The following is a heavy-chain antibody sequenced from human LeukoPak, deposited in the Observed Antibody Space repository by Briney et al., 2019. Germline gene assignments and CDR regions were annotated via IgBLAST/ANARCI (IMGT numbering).Heavy chain of an antibody. J-gene: IGHJ4*02. CDR3: ASYLINGRGY. CDR2: ISNTGSTI. D-gene: IGHD3-10*01. Sequence: PGGSLRLSCAASGFTFSDYEMNWVRQAPGKGLEWISYISNTGSTIYYADSVKGRFTVSRDNAKNALHLQMNSLRVEDTAVYYCASYLINGRGYWGQGSLVTVSS. V-gene: IGHV3-48*03. CDR1: GFTFSDYE.